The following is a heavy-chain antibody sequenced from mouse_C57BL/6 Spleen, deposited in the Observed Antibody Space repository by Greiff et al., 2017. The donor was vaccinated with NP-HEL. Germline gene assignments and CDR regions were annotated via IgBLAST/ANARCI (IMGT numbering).Heavy chain of an antibody. CDR1: GYSITSGYY. CDR2: ISYDGSN. Sequence: EVKLQESGPGLVKPSQSLSLTCSVTGYSITSGYYWHWIRQFPGNKLEWMGYISYDGSNNYNPSLKNRISITRDTSKNQFFLKLNSVTTEDTATYYCARVSCGYAMDYWGQGTSVTVSS. V-gene: IGHV3-6*01. J-gene: IGHJ4*01. CDR3: ARVSCGYAMDY.